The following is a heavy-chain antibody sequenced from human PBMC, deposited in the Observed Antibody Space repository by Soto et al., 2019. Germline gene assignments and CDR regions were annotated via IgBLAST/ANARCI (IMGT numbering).Heavy chain of an antibody. CDR2: SSGSGDFT. D-gene: IGHD6-19*01. CDR1: GFTFTGYA. J-gene: IGHJ6*02. CDR3: AKHDVSGSYYYGLDV. V-gene: IGHV3-23*01. Sequence: EVQLLESGGGLVQPGGSLRLSCAASGFTFTGYAMTWVRQAPGKGLEWVSSVSSGSGDFTYYADSLKGRFTISRDNSKNPVYLQLNSLRAEDTAVCYCAKHDVSGSYYYGLDVWGQGTTVTVSS.